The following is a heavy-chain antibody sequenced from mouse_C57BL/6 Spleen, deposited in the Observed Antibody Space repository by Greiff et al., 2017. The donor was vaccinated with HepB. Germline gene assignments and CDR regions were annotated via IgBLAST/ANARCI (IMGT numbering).Heavy chain of an antibody. CDR2: IDPSDSYT. CDR3: ARSYDGYGAY. D-gene: IGHD2-3*01. Sequence: QVHVKQPGAELVMPGASVKLSCKASGYTFTSYWMHWVKQRPGQGLEWIGEIDPSDSYTNYNQKFKGKSTLTVDKSSSTAYMQLSSLTSEDSAVYYCARSYDGYGAYWGEGTLVTVSA. V-gene: IGHV1-69*01. CDR1: GYTFTSYW. J-gene: IGHJ3*01.